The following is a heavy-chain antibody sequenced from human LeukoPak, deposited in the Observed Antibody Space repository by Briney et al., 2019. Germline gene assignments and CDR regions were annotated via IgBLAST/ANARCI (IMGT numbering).Heavy chain of an antibody. CDR2: ISISSSYI. V-gene: IGHV3-21*01. Sequence: PGGSLRLSCAASGFTFSSYSMNWARQAPGKGLEWVSSISISSSYIYYADSLKGRFTVSRDNAKNSLYLQMNSLRAEDTAVYYCATVRDGYRKGFDSWGQGTLVTVSS. CDR3: ATVRDGYRKGFDS. CDR1: GFTFSSYS. J-gene: IGHJ4*02. D-gene: IGHD5-24*01.